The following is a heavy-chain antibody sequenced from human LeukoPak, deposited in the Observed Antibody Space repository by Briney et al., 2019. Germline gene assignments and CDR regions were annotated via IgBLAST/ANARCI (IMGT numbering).Heavy chain of an antibody. CDR1: AFTFRPYA. CDR2: ASGSGGST. V-gene: IGHV3-23*01. J-gene: IGHJ4*02. CDR3: AKGAASRGYTYVAN. D-gene: IGHD5-18*01. Sequence: GGSLRLSCAPSAFTFRPYAMIWVRQAPGKGLEWVSTASGSGGSTYYADSVKGRFTISRDNSNNTLYLEMNSLRAEDTAVYYCAKGAASRGYTYVANWGQGTLVTVSS.